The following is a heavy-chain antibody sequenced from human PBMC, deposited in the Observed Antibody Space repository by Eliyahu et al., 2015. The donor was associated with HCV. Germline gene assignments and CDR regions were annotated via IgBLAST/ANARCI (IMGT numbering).Heavy chain of an antibody. V-gene: IGHV2-5*02. CDR3: AHARAAAGGYSSSWKHNWFDP. Sequence: QITLKESGPTLVKPTQTLTLTCTFSGFXLSTSGVGVGWIRQPPGKALEWLALIYWDDDKRYSPSLKSRLTITKDTSKNQVVLTMTNMDPVDTATYYCAHARAAAGGYSSSWKHNWFDPWGQGTLVTVSS. CDR1: GFXLSTSGVG. CDR2: IYWDDDK. J-gene: IGHJ5*02. D-gene: IGHD6-13*01.